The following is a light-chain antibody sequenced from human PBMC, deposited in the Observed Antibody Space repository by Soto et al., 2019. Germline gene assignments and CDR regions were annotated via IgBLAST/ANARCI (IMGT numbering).Light chain of an antibody. J-gene: IGKJ4*01. V-gene: IGKV1-33*01. CDR3: QQYDHLSLT. Sequence: DIQLTQSPSFLSASVGDRVTITCRASQGIRSYLAWYQQKPGNAPNLLIFDASNLDAGVPSRFSGSGSGTYFTFTIHSLQPEDVATYYCQQYDHLSLTFGGGTKVDIK. CDR2: DAS. CDR1: QGIRSY.